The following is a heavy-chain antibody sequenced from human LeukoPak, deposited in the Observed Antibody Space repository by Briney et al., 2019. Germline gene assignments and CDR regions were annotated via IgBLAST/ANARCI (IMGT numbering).Heavy chain of an antibody. CDR1: GESFNDYY. CDR3: ARLWFGESPLYYYYYGLDV. J-gene: IGHJ6*02. CDR2: MNHRGSI. V-gene: IGHV4-34*01. D-gene: IGHD3-10*01. Sequence: SETLSLTCAVYGESFNDYYWSWIRQPPGKGLEWIGEMNHRGSINCNPSLKSRVTISVDTSKNQFSLKLNSVTAADTAVYYCARLWFGESPLYYYYYGLDVWGQGTTVTVSS.